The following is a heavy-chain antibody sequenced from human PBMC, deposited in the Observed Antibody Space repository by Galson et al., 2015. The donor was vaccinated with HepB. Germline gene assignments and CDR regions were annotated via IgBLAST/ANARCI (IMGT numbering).Heavy chain of an antibody. V-gene: IGHV3-30*18. CDR3: AKDDYGDKVFDY. J-gene: IGHJ4*02. D-gene: IGHD4-23*01. CDR1: GFTFSNYA. CDR2: ISYDGFHK. Sequence: SLRLSCAASGFTFSNYAMHWVRQAPGKGLEWVAMISYDGFHKNYADSVKGRFTISRDNSKNTLYLQMNSLRAEDTAVYYCAKDDYGDKVFDYWGQGTLVTVSS.